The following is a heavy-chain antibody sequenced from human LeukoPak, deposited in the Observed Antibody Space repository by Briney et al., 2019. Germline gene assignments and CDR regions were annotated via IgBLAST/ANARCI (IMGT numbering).Heavy chain of an antibody. CDR2: INPSGGST. CDR3: ARDELVKYYYDSSGYSIFDY. CDR1: GYTFTSYY. J-gene: IGHJ4*02. Sequence: ASVKVSCKASGYTFTSYYMHWVRQAPGQGLEWMGIINPSGGSTSYAQKFQGRVTMTRDTSTSTVYMGLSSLRSEDTAVYYCARDELVKYYYDSSGYSIFDYWGQGTLVTVSS. D-gene: IGHD3-22*01. V-gene: IGHV1-46*01.